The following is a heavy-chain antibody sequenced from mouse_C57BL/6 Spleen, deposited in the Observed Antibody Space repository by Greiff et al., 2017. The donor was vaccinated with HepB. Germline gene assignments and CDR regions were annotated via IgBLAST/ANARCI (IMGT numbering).Heavy chain of an antibody. V-gene: IGHV5-4*03. D-gene: IGHD2-3*01. Sequence: EVKLMESGGGLVKPGGSLKLSCAASGFTFSSYAMSWVRQTPEKRLEWVATISDGGSYTYYPDNVKGRFTISRDNAKNNLYLQMSHLKSEDTAMYYCARAFYDGYFDYWGQGTTLTVSS. CDR3: ARAFYDGYFDY. CDR1: GFTFSSYA. CDR2: ISDGGSYT. J-gene: IGHJ2*01.